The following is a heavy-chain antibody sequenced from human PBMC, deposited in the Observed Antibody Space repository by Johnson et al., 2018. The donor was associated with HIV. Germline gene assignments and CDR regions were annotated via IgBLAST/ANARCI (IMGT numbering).Heavy chain of an antibody. Sequence: VQLVESGGGLVQPGGSLRLSCAASGFTFSNAWMSWVRQAPGKGLEWVGRIKSKTDGGTTDYAAPVKGRFTISRDDSKNTLYLQMNSLRAEDTAVYYCAKEQWFGELFSAFDIWGQGTMVTVSS. CDR3: AKEQWFGELFSAFDI. V-gene: IGHV3-15*01. CDR1: GFTFSNAW. CDR2: IKSKTDGGTT. J-gene: IGHJ3*02. D-gene: IGHD3-10*01.